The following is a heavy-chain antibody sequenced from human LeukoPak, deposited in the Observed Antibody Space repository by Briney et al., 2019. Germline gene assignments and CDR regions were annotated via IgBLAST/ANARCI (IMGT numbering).Heavy chain of an antibody. CDR1: GGSISSYY. J-gene: IGHJ4*02. Sequence: SETLSLTCTVSGGSISSYYWSWIRQPPGKGLEWIGYIYYSGSTNYNPSLKSRVTISVDTSKNQFSLKLSSVTAADTAVYYCARHFRYWGQGTLVTVSS. CDR3: ARHFRY. CDR2: IYYSGST. V-gene: IGHV4-59*01.